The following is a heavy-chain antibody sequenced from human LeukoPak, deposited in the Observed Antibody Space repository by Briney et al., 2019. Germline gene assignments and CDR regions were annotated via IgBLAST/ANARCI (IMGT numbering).Heavy chain of an antibody. J-gene: IGHJ6*03. D-gene: IGHD3-16*01. V-gene: IGHV4-59*01. CDR2: IYYSGST. CDR3: ARDLRDYVWGSYLDV. CDR1: GGSISSYY. Sequence: SETLSLTCIVSGGSISSYYWSWVRQPPGKGLEWIGYIYYSGSTNYNPSLKSRVTISVDTSKNQFSLKLSSVTAADTAVYYCARDLRDYVWGSYLDVWGKGTTVTVSS.